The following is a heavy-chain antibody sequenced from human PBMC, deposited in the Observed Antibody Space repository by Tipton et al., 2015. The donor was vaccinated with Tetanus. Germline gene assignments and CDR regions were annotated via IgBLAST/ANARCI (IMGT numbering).Heavy chain of an antibody. CDR1: GGSFSGYY. CDR2: INHSGST. D-gene: IGHD3-22*01. V-gene: IGHV4-34*01. J-gene: IGHJ6*02. Sequence: TLSLTCAVYGGSFSGYYWSWIRQPPGKGLEWIGEINHSGSTNYNPSLKSRVTIAVDTSKNQFSLKLSSVTAADTAVYYCARGRGMIVVATKKGYYYYGMDVWGQGTTVTVSS. CDR3: ARGRGMIVVATKKGYYYYGMDV.